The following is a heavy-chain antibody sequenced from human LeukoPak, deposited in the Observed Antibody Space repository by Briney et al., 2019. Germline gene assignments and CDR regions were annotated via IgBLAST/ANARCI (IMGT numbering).Heavy chain of an antibody. CDR1: GFTFSTYV. CDR2: IWYDGTNI. Sequence: GGSLRLSCAASGFTFSTYVMHWVRQAPGKGLEWVALIWYDGTNIYYSESVKGRFTISKDSSKNTLNLQISSLRDEDTAVYYCARDRPSSVVGDGFDIWGQGTVVTVSS. V-gene: IGHV3-30*02. CDR3: ARDRPSSVVGDGFDI. D-gene: IGHD2-2*01. J-gene: IGHJ3*02.